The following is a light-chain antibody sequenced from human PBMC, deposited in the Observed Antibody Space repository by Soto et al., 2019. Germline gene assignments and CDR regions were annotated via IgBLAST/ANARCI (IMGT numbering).Light chain of an antibody. J-gene: IGLJ2*01. CDR2: GDD. V-gene: IGLV1-40*01. CDR3: QSYDRTLSVV. Sequence: QSVLTQPPSVSGAPGQRVTISCTGSSSNIGAGYHVHWYQQLPGTAPKLLIYGDDNRPSGVPGRFSGSKSGTSASLAITWLQAEDEADYYCQSYDRTLSVVFGGGTKLTVL. CDR1: SSNIGAGYH.